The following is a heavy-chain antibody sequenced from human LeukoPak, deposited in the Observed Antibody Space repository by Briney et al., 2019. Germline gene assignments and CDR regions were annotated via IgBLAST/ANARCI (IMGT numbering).Heavy chain of an antibody. Sequence: SETLSLTCTVSGYSISSGNYWGWIRLPPGKGLQWIGSIYHSGSTYYNPSLKSRVTISVDTSKNQFSLKLSSVTAADTAVYYCARGRSPVDWGQGTLVTVSS. CDR3: ARGRSPVD. J-gene: IGHJ4*02. V-gene: IGHV4-38-2*02. CDR2: IYHSGST. CDR1: GYSISSGNY. D-gene: IGHD2-15*01.